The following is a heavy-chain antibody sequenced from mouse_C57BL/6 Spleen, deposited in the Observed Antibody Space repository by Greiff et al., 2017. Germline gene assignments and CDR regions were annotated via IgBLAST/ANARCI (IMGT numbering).Heavy chain of an antibody. D-gene: IGHD3-3*01. CDR1: GFTFSSYG. J-gene: IGHJ1*03. V-gene: IGHV5-6*02. Sequence: EVMLVESGGDLVKPGGSLKLSCAASGFTFSSYGMSWVRQTPDKRLEWVATISSGGSYTYYPDSVKGRFTISRDNAKNTLYLQMSSLKSEDTAMYYCARREGRYCDVWGTGTTVTVSS. CDR2: ISSGGSYT. CDR3: ARREGRYCDV.